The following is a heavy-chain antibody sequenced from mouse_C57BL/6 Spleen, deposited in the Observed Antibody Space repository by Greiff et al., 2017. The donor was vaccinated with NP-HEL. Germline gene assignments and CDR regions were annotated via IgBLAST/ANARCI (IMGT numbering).Heavy chain of an antibody. J-gene: IGHJ4*01. D-gene: IGHD2-5*01. CDR2: FYPGSGSI. V-gene: IGHV1-62-2*01. CDR1: GYTFTEYT. Sequence: VVKPGASVKLSCKASGYTFTEYTIHWVKQRSGQGLEWIGWFYPGSGSIKYNEKFKDKATLTADKSSSTVYMELSRLTSEDSAVYFCARHETSYSNYDYAMDYWGQGTSVTVSS. CDR3: ARHETSYSNYDYAMDY.